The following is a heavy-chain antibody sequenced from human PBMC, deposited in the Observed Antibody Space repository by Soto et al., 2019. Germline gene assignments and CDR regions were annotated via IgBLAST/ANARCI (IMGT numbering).Heavy chain of an antibody. D-gene: IGHD4-17*01. CDR3: ARRYGASFDY. Sequence: QVQLQESGPGLVKPSETLSLTCTVSGGSISSYYWSWIRQPPGKGLEWIGYIYYSGSTNYNPSLXGCVPIXXDPSKNQFSLKLSSVTAADTAVYYCARRYGASFDYWGQGTLVTVSS. V-gene: IGHV4-59*01. CDR1: GGSISSYY. J-gene: IGHJ4*02. CDR2: IYYSGST.